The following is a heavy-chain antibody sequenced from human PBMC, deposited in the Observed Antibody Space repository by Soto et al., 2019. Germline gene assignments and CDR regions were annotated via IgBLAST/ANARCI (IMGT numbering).Heavy chain of an antibody. CDR3: ARQCFSSGWMSGAFDI. D-gene: IGHD6-19*01. J-gene: IGHJ3*02. V-gene: IGHV5-51*01. Sequence: GESLKISCKGSGYSFTSYWIGWVRQMPGKGLEWMGIIYPGDSDTRYSPSFQGQVTISADKSISTAYLQWSSLKASDTAMYYCARQCFSSGWMSGAFDIWGQGTMVTVSS. CDR1: GYSFTSYW. CDR2: IYPGDSDT.